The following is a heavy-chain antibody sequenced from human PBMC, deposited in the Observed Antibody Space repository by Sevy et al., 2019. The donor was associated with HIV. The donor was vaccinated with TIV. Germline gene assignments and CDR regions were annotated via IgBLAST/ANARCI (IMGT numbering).Heavy chain of an antibody. CDR1: GFTFSRNG. J-gene: IGHJ4*02. Sequence: GGSLRLSCAASGFTFSRNGMHWVRQVPGKGLEWVALISYDGDSKNYADSVKGRFTISRDNSKNTVYLHMNSLRSEDTAVYYCAKESFSWYLDFWGQGTLVTVSS. CDR3: AKESFSWYLDF. V-gene: IGHV3-30*18. D-gene: IGHD6-13*01. CDR2: ISYDGDSK.